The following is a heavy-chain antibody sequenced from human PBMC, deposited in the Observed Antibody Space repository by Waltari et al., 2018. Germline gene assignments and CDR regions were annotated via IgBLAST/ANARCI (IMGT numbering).Heavy chain of an antibody. CDR1: GGSISSSSYY. V-gene: IGHV4-39*02. CDR3: ARDYYDSSGYPQGAAFDI. Sequence: QLQLQESGPGLVKPSETLSLTCTVSGGSISSSSYYWGWIRQPPGKGLEWIGSIYYSGSTSYNPSLKSRVTISVDTSKNQFSLKLSSVTAADTAVYYCARDYYDSSGYPQGAAFDIWGQGTMVTVSS. D-gene: IGHD3-22*01. J-gene: IGHJ3*02. CDR2: IYYSGST.